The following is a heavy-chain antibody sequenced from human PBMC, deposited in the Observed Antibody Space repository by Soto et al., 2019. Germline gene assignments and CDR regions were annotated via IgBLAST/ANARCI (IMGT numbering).Heavy chain of an antibody. CDR1: GGSVNNANYF. CDR3: ARDADYGGSRGGMDV. Sequence: QVRLEESGPGLVKPSETLSLICSVSGGSVNNANYFWNWIRRHPESGLEWIGYIYYSGSTRYNPSFKTRATLSIDTSKNQFSLRLNSVTVADTAVYFCARDADYGGSRGGMDVWGRGTTVTVSS. CDR2: IYYSGST. D-gene: IGHD4-17*01. J-gene: IGHJ6*02. V-gene: IGHV4-31*03.